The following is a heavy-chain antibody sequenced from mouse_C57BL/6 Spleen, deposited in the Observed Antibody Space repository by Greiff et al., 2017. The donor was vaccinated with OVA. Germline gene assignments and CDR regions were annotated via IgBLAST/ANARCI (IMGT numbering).Heavy chain of an antibody. Sequence: LVKPGASVKIPCKASGYAFSSSWMNWVKQRLGKGLEWTGRIYPGDGDINYNGKFKGKATLIADKSSSTAYMQLSSLTSEESAVYFCARGGDYDVYAMDYWGQGTSVTVSS. CDR2: IYPGDGDI. D-gene: IGHD2-4*01. CDR3: ARGGDYDVYAMDY. CDR1: GYAFSSSW. J-gene: IGHJ4*01. V-gene: IGHV1-82*01.